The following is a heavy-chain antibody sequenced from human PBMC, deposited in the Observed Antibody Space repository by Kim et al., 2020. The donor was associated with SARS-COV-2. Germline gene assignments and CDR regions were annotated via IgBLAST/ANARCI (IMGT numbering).Heavy chain of an antibody. CDR2: INHSGST. V-gene: IGHV4-34*01. Sequence: SETLSLTCAVYGGSFSGYYWSWIRQPPGKGLEWIGEINHSGSTNYNPSLKSRVTISLKTSTNQFPLKLSSVTAADTAVYYCARVRAPWYYFDYWGQGSL. D-gene: IGHD3-10*01. J-gene: IGHJ4*02. CDR1: GGSFSGYY. CDR3: ARVRAPWYYFDY.